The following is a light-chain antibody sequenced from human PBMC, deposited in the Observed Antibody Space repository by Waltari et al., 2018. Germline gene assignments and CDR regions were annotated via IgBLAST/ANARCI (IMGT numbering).Light chain of an antibody. CDR2: AGS. Sequence: QSALTQPASVSGSPGQSITISCTGTSSDVGNYNLFSWYQQHPGKAPKLMISAGSNRPSVVSNRFASSKSGNTASLTISGLQAEDEADYYCCSYAGSSTYVFGTGTKVTVL. J-gene: IGLJ1*01. V-gene: IGLV2-23*01. CDR3: CSYAGSSTYV. CDR1: SSDVGNYNL.